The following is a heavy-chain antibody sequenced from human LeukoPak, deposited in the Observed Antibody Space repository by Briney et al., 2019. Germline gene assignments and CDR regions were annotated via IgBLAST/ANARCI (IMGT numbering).Heavy chain of an antibody. V-gene: IGHV3-11*01. Sequence: PGGSLRLSCAASGFTFSDYYMSWIRQAPGKGLEWVSYISSSGSTIYYADSVKGRFTISRDNAKNSLYLQMNSLRAEDTAVYYCARAGTSGSYYYYGMDVWDQGTTVTVSS. CDR3: ARAGTSGSYYYYGMDV. J-gene: IGHJ6*02. CDR2: ISSSGSTI. D-gene: IGHD1-26*01. CDR1: GFTFSDYY.